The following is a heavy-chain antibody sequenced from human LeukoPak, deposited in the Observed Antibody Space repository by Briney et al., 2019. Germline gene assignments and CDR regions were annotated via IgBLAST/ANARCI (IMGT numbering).Heavy chain of an antibody. J-gene: IGHJ4*02. CDR1: GFTFSSYW. Sequence: GGSLRLSCAASGFTFSSYWMHWVRQAPGKGLVWVSRINSDGSSTSYADSVKGRFTISRDNAKSTLYLQMNSLRAEDTAVYYCAKLYSSSSRGGYYWGQGTLVTVSS. V-gene: IGHV3-74*01. CDR2: INSDGSST. CDR3: AKLYSSSSRGGYY. D-gene: IGHD6-13*01.